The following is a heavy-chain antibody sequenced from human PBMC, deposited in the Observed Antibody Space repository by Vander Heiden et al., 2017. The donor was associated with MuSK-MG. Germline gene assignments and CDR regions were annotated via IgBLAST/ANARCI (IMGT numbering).Heavy chain of an antibody. V-gene: IGHV3-30-3*01. CDR2: ISYDGSNK. Sequence: QVQLVESGGGVVQPGRSLRLSCAASGFTFSSYAMHWVRQAPGKGLEWVAVISYDGSNKYYADSVKGRVTISRDNSKNTLYLQMNSLRAEETAVYYCAGGGAAAGTYYYYYGMDVWGQGTTVTVSS. CDR1: GFTFSSYA. D-gene: IGHD6-13*01. CDR3: AGGGAAAGTYYYYYGMDV. J-gene: IGHJ6*02.